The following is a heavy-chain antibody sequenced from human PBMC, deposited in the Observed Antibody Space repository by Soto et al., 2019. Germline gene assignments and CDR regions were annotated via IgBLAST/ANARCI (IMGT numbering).Heavy chain of an antibody. CDR3: DSPNCVPLDP. CDR1: GYTFTSQS. D-gene: IGHD1-1*01. CDR2: INPSVGST. Sequence: ASVKVSCKASGYTFTSQSMHWVRQAPGQGLEWMGVINPSVGSTTYAQKFQGRVTMTRDTSTSTVYMEVSSLRSEDTAVYYCDSPNCVPLDPWGPGTLVTVSS. J-gene: IGHJ5*02. V-gene: IGHV1-46*03.